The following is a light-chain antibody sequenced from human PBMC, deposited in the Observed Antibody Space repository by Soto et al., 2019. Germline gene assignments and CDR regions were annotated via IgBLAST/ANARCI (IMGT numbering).Light chain of an antibody. CDR2: EVR. CDR1: MRDVGAYNL. J-gene: IGLJ3*02. V-gene: IGLV2-14*01. CDR3: QSFDSSVSGSGV. Sequence: QSALTQPASVSGSPGQSITISCAGTMRDVGAYNLVSWYQQHPGRAPQLIIYEVRNRPSGISFRFSGSKSGNTASLTISGLQAEDEADYYCQSFDSSVSGSGVFGGGTQLTVL.